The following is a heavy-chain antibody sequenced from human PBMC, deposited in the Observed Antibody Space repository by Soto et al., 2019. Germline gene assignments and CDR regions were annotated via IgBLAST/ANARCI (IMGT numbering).Heavy chain of an antibody. V-gene: IGHV3-30-3*01. CDR3: ARVGGSFYGSWDS. Sequence: QVQLVESGGGVVQPGRSLRLSCAASGFTFSMYVMHWVRQAPGKGLEWVAAMAYDGNREYYGDSVKGRFFVSRDNSKNTLHLQMNSLRPEDTAVYYCARVGGSFYGSWDSWGQGALVTVSS. CDR1: GFTFSMYV. D-gene: IGHD1-26*01. J-gene: IGHJ4*02. CDR2: MAYDGNRE.